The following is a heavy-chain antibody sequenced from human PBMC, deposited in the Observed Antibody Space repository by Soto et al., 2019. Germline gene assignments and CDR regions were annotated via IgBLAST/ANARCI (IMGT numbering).Heavy chain of an antibody. J-gene: IGHJ6*02. CDR3: ARGLESYYGMDV. CDR1: GGSISSYY. Sequence: SETLSLTCTVSGGSISSYYWSWIRQPPGKGLEWIGYIYYSGSTNYNPSLKSRVTISVDTSKNQFSLKLSSVTAADTAVYYCARGLESYYGMDVWGQGTTVTVSS. V-gene: IGHV4-59*01. D-gene: IGHD3-16*01. CDR2: IYYSGST.